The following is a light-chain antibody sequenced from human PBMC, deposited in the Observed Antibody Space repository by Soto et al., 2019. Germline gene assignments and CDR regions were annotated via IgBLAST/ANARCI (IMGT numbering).Light chain of an antibody. V-gene: IGLV1-44*01. CDR1: SSNIGDNP. Sequence: QSALPQPPSASAPPGQRVTISCSGGSSNIGDNPVNWYQHLPGAAPTLLIYNNNQRPSGVPDRFSGSKSGASASLAISGLRSEDEADYYCSTWDDTLDAYVFGTGTTVTVL. CDR3: STWDDTLDAYV. CDR2: NNN. J-gene: IGLJ1*01.